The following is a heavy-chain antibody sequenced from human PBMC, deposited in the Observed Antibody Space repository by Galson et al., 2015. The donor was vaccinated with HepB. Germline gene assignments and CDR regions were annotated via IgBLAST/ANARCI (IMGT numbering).Heavy chain of an antibody. CDR1: GYSFASYW. V-gene: IGHV5-51*01. J-gene: IGHJ4*02. CDR2: IYPGDSDT. Sequence: QSGAEVKKPGESLKISCKGIGYSFASYWIGWVRQMPGKGLEWMGSIYPGDSDTRYSPAFQGQVSFSADESLTPAYLQWSSLKASDTAMYYCARRSCSGLSCYPIFDYWAQGTLSPSPQ. CDR3: ARRSCSGLSCYPIFDY. D-gene: IGHD2-2*01.